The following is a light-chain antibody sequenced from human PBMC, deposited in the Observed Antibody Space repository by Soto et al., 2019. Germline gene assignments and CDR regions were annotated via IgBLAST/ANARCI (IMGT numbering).Light chain of an antibody. CDR1: SSDVGGYNY. V-gene: IGLV2-14*03. Sequence: QSALTQPASVSGSPGQSITISCTGTSSDVGGYNYVSWYQQHPGKAPKLMIYDVSNRPSGVSNRLSGSKSGNTASLTIAGVQAEDEADYYCSSYTSSSTVVFGGGTKVTVL. CDR3: SSYTSSSTVV. J-gene: IGLJ2*01. CDR2: DVS.